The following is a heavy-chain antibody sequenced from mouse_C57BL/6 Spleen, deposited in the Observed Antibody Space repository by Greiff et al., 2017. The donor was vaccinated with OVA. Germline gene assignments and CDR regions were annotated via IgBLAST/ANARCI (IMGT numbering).Heavy chain of an antibody. CDR1: GYTFTDYY. V-gene: IGHV1-19*01. D-gene: IGHD2-4*01. Sequence: EVQLVESGPVLVKPGASVKMSCKASGYTFTDYYMNWVKQSHGKSLEWIGVINPYNGGTSYNQKFKGKATLTVDKSSSTAYMELNSLTSEDSAVYYCARNYDYDVGAWFAYWGQGTLVTVSA. CDR2: INPYNGGT. CDR3: ARNYDYDVGAWFAY. J-gene: IGHJ3*01.